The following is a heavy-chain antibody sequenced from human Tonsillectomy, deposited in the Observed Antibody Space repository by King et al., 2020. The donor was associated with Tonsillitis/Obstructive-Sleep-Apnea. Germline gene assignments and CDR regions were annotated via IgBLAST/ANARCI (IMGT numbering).Heavy chain of an antibody. V-gene: IGHV4-34*01. CDR2: INHSGST. D-gene: IGHD2-2*01. J-gene: IGHJ6*03. CDR3: ARGDLVVVPAAMAYYHYMDV. CDR1: GGSFSGYY. Sequence: VQLQQWGAGLLKPSETLSLTCAVYGGSFSGYYWSWVRQPPGKGLEWIGEINHSGSTNYNPSLKSRVTISVDTSKNQFSLKLSSVTAADTAVYYCARGDLVVVPAAMAYYHYMDVWGEGTTVTVSS.